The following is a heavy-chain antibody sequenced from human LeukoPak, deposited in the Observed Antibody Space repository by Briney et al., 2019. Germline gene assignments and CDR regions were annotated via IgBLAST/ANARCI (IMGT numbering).Heavy chain of an antibody. CDR3: ARDGAIYGDYHSDY. Sequence: ASVKVSCKASGYTXTGYYMHGVRQAPGQGLEWMGWINPNSGGTNYAQKFQGRVTMTRDTSISTAYMELSRLRSDDTAVYYCARDGAIYGDYHSDYWGQGTLVTVSS. J-gene: IGHJ4*02. CDR2: INPNSGGT. D-gene: IGHD4-17*01. CDR1: GYTXTGYY. V-gene: IGHV1-2*02.